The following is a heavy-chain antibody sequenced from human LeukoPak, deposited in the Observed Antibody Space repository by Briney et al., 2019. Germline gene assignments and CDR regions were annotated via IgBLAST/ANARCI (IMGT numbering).Heavy chain of an antibody. CDR2: INPNSGGT. Sequence: ASVRVSSKASVYTFTGYYMHWGRQALGQGVERMGWINPNSGGTNYAQKFWGRVTMTRDTSISTAYMELSRLRSNDTAVYYCAREVEMATSDAFDIWGQGTMVTVSS. CDR3: AREVEMATSDAFDI. J-gene: IGHJ3*02. D-gene: IGHD5-24*01. CDR1: VYTFTGYY. V-gene: IGHV1-2*02.